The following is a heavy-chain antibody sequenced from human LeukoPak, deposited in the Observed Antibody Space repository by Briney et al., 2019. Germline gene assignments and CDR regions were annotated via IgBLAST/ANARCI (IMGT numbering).Heavy chain of an antibody. CDR3: ARSKRGYSSYDAFDI. Sequence: ASVKVSCKASGGTFSSYAISWVRQAPGQRLEWMGWINAGNGNTKYSQKFQGRVTITRDTSASTAYMELSSLRSEDTAVYYCARSKRGYSSYDAFDIWGQGTMVTVSS. CDR2: INAGNGNT. J-gene: IGHJ3*02. CDR1: GGTFSSYA. V-gene: IGHV1-3*01. D-gene: IGHD5-18*01.